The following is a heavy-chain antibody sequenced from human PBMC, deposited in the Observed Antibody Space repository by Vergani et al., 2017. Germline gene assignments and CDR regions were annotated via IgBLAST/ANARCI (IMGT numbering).Heavy chain of an antibody. V-gene: IGHV4-61*02. CDR3: ARGNPYVDFDI. J-gene: IGHJ3*02. D-gene: IGHD3-16*01. CDR2: IHTNGVL. CDR1: GGSFNSGSYY. Sequence: QVQLQESGPGLVKPSQTLSLTCTVSGGSFNSGSYYWSWLRQPAGKRLEWIGRIHTNGVLHYNPSLDSRATISVDTSRNQISLKLTAVTATDTAIYFCARGNPYVDFDIWGQGTMITVSS.